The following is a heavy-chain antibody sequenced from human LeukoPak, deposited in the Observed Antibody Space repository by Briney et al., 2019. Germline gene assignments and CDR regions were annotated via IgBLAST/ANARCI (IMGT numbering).Heavy chain of an antibody. CDR1: SGSITGYY. J-gene: IGHJ4*02. V-gene: IGHV4-59*12. CDR3: ASGIYGSGSYYPVDY. CDR2: IYHTGST. Sequence: PSETLSLTCTVSSGSITGYYWNWIRQPPGKGLEWIGYIYHTGSTKYNHSLKSRVIISVDTSKNQFSLKLSSVTAADTAVYYCASGIYGSGSYYPVDYWGQGTLVTVSS. D-gene: IGHD3-10*01.